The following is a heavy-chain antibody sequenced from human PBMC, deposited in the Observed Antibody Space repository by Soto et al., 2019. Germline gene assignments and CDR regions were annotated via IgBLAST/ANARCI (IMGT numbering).Heavy chain of an antibody. CDR2: INQSGST. J-gene: IGHJ5*02. V-gene: IGHV4-34*01. D-gene: IGHD3-3*01. Sequence: SETLSLTCAVHGGSLIGYSWSWIRKPPGKGLGWIGEINQSGSTNYNPALKSRVTISVDTSKNQFSLKLGSVTAADTAVYYCARRLLRFLEWFTARNNWFDPWGQRNLVTVSS. CDR3: ARRLLRFLEWFTARNNWFDP. CDR1: GGSLIGYS.